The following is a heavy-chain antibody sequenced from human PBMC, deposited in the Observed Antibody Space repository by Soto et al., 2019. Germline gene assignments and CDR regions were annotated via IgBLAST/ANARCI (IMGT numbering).Heavy chain of an antibody. CDR3: AREMGVIGAPGYTWFDP. D-gene: IGHD1-26*01. Sequence: ASVKVSCKASGYTFSDYYVHWVREAPGQGLEWMGWINPSSGGTIYTQRFQGRVTMTRDTPISTVYMELSRLTSDDTAVYYCAREMGVIGAPGYTWFDPWGQGALVTVSS. V-gene: IGHV1-2*02. J-gene: IGHJ5*02. CDR1: GYTFSDYY. CDR2: INPSSGGT.